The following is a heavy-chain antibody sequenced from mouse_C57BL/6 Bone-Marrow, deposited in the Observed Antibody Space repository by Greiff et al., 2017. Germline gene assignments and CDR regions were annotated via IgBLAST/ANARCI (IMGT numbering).Heavy chain of an antibody. CDR2: LNPSTGGT. J-gene: IGHJ1*03. V-gene: IGHV1-42*01. CDR1: GYSFPGYS. Sequence: VQLKESGPELVKPGASVKISGKASGYSFPGYSMNWVKQSPEKSLEWIGELNPSTGGTTTNQKFKAKATLTVDKSSSTAYMQLKSLTSEDSAVYYCARDYHWYFDVWGTGTTVTVSS. D-gene: IGHD2-4*01. CDR3: ARDYHWYFDV.